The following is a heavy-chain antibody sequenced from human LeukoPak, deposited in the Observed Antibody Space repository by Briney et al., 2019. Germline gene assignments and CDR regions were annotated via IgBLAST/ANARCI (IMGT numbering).Heavy chain of an antibody. Sequence: SETLSLTCTVSGGSISSGNYYWSWIRQPAGKGLEWIGRIYTSGSTNYNPSLKSRVTISVDTSKNQFSLRLSSVTAADTAVYFCARDYYDSSGYYGKWTWFDPWGQGTLVTVSS. V-gene: IGHV4-61*02. CDR2: IYTSGST. D-gene: IGHD3-22*01. J-gene: IGHJ5*02. CDR3: ARDYYDSSGYYGKWTWFDP. CDR1: GGSISSGNYY.